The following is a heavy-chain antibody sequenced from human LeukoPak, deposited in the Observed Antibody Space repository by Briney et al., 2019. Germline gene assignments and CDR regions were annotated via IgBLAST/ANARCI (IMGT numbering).Heavy chain of an antibody. J-gene: IGHJ4*02. CDR1: GFTFSDHY. CDR3: ARIYHYYDSGSYMFDY. D-gene: IGHD3-10*01. CDR2: ISNDGTTI. Sequence: PGGSLRLSCVASGFTFSDHYMSWIRQAPGKGLEWLSYISNDGTTIYYADSVKGRCTISRDNAKNSLHLQMNSLRAGDTAVYYCARIYHYYDSGSYMFDYWGQGTLVTVSS. V-gene: IGHV3-11*04.